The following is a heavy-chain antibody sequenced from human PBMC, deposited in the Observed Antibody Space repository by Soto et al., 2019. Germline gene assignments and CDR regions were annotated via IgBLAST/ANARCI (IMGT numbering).Heavy chain of an antibody. Sequence: ASVKVSCKASGYTFTSYGISWVRQAPGQGLEWMGWISAYNGNTSYAQKLQGRVTMTTDTSTSTAYMELRSLRSDDTAVYYCARVRDYCSGGSCYTVGAFDIWGQGTMVTV. V-gene: IGHV1-18*01. D-gene: IGHD2-15*01. CDR2: ISAYNGNT. CDR1: GYTFTSYG. CDR3: ARVRDYCSGGSCYTVGAFDI. J-gene: IGHJ3*02.